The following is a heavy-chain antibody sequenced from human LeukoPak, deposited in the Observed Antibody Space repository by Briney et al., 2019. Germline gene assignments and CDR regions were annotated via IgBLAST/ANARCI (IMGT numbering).Heavy chain of an antibody. CDR1: GGSISSYY. CDR3: ARDSCSGWDFGY. V-gene: IGHV4-59*01. CDR2: IYYSGST. J-gene: IGHJ4*02. D-gene: IGHD6-19*01. Sequence: SETLSLTCTVSGGSISSYYWSWIRQPPGKGLEWIGYIYYSGSTNYNPSLKSRVTISVDASKNQFSLKLSSVTAADTAVYYCARDSCSGWDFGYWGQGTLVTVSS.